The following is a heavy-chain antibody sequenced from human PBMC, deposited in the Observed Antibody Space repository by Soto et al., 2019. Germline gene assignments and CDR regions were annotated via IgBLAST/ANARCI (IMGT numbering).Heavy chain of an antibody. J-gene: IGHJ4*02. CDR2: ISGSGGST. Sequence: GGSLRLSCAASGFTFSSYAMSWVRQAPGKGLEWVSAISGSGGSTYYADSVKGRFTISRDNSKNTLYLQMNSLRAEDTAVSYCAKGYYYDSSGYVDYWGQGTLVTVSS. V-gene: IGHV3-23*01. CDR3: AKGYYYDSSGYVDY. D-gene: IGHD3-22*01. CDR1: GFTFSSYA.